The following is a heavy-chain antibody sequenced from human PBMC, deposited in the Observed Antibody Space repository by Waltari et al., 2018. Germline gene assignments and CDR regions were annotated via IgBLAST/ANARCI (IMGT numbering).Heavy chain of an antibody. V-gene: IGHV3-33*06. D-gene: IGHD3-10*01. J-gene: IGHJ4*02. CDR2: IWFGGGDT. CDR1: GFSLSNFG. Sequence: QVQLGEPGRGVVQPRMSLRPSCRTCGFSLSNFGMHWVRQAPGKGLEWVALIWFGGGDTYYADSVRGRFTISRDNSKNTLYLDINSLRVDDTAIYHCAKDAFGNTYLDYWGQGTLVTVSS. CDR3: AKDAFGNTYLDY.